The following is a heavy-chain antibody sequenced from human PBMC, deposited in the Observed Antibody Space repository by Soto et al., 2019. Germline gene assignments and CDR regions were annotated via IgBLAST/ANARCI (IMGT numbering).Heavy chain of an antibody. CDR3: ARGMGLGLGEQTALGY. Sequence: QVQLQQWGAGLLKPSETLSLTCAVYGGSLSGYYWSWVRQSPGKGLEWIGEINESGNTKFNPSLESRDTISRDMSKNQFSLQLTSLTAADTAVYYCARGMGLGLGEQTALGYWGQGTLVTVSS. CDR1: GGSLSGYY. D-gene: IGHD3-16*01. J-gene: IGHJ4*02. CDR2: INESGNT. V-gene: IGHV4-34*01.